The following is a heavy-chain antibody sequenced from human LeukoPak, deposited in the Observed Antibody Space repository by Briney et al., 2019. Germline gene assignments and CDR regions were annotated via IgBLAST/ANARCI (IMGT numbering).Heavy chain of an antibody. CDR1: GFSVSFNY. V-gene: IGHV3-53*01. CDR2: IYRGDTT. Sequence: GGSLRLSCAASGFSVSFNYMTWVRQAPGKGLEWVSVIYRGDTTYYADSVRGRFTISRDNSKNTLYLQMNSLRAEDTAVYYCARDRDSSGSWEVNFDHWGQGTLVTVSS. J-gene: IGHJ4*02. CDR3: ARDRDSSGSWEVNFDH. D-gene: IGHD6-13*01.